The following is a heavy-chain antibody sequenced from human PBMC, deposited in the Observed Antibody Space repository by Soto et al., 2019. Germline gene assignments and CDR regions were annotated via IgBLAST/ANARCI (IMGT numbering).Heavy chain of an antibody. D-gene: IGHD3-16*02. J-gene: IGHJ4*02. Sequence: QVQLQESGPGLVRPSETLSLTCSVSGGSIGVYKWTGIGRSPGKGLEWVGYIYYRGRTNYNPSLKSRVTISLDTSTKQFSLRLRSVTAADTAVYYCARMRGLGEISPYFDYWGQGTLVTVSS. CDR1: GGSIGVYK. V-gene: IGHV4-59*01. CDR2: IYYRGRT. CDR3: ARMRGLGEISPYFDY.